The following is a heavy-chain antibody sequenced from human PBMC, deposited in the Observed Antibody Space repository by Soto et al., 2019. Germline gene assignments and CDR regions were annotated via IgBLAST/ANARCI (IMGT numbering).Heavy chain of an antibody. CDR1: GFTFSYYY. Sequence: VGSLRLSCAASGFTFSYYYMTWIRQAPGRGLEWTSYISSSGRDMFYADSVKGRFTISRDNAKNSLYLQMNSLRAEDTALYYCARVNPVTGLYYFDYWGQGTLVTVSS. CDR2: ISSSGRDM. V-gene: IGHV3-11*01. J-gene: IGHJ4*02. CDR3: ARVNPVTGLYYFDY. D-gene: IGHD2-8*02.